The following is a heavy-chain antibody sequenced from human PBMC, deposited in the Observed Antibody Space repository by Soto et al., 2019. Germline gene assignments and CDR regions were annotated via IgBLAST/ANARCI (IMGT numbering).Heavy chain of an antibody. V-gene: IGHV3-30*03. J-gene: IGHJ1*01. CDR3: ATATVTTYTPAEYFQH. CDR1: GFTFSSYG. Sequence: GGSLRLSCAASGFTFSSYGMHWVRQAPGKGLEWVAVISYDGSNKYYADSVKGRFTISRDNSKNTLYLQMNSLRAEDTAVYYCATATVTTYTPAEYFQHWGQGTLVTVSS. CDR2: ISYDGSNK. D-gene: IGHD4-17*01.